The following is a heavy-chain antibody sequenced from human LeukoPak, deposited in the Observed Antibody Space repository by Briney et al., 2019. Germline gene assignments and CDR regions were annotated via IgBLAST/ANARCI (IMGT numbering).Heavy chain of an antibody. CDR3: ARAIVGATGSAFDI. V-gene: IGHV1-69*05. D-gene: IGHD1-26*01. Sequence: SVKVSCKASGGTFSSYAISWVRQAPGQGLEWMGGIIPIFGTANYAQKFQGRVTITTDESTSTAYMELSSLRSEDTAVYYCARAIVGATGSAFDIWGQGTMVTVSS. CDR2: IIPIFGTA. CDR1: GGTFSSYA. J-gene: IGHJ3*02.